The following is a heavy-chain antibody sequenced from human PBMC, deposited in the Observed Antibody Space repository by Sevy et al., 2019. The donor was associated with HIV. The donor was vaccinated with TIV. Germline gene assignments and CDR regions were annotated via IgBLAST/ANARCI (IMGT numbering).Heavy chain of an antibody. CDR3: ARDLWTYYDFWSGSNWFDP. V-gene: IGHV3-48*01. J-gene: IGHJ5*02. Sequence: GGSLRLSCAASGFTFSSYSMNWVRQAPGKGLEWVSYISSSSSTIYYADSVKGRFTISRDKAKNSLYLQMNSLRAEDTAVYYCARDLWTYYDFWSGSNWFDPWGQGTLVTVSS. CDR1: GFTFSSYS. D-gene: IGHD3-3*01. CDR2: ISSSSSTI.